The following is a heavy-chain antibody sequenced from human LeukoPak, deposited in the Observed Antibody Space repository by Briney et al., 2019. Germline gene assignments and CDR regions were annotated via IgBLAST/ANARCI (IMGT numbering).Heavy chain of an antibody. Sequence: VASVKVSCKASGYTFTGYYMHWVRQAPGQGLEWMGWINPNSGGTNYAQKFQGWVTMTRDTSISTAYMELSRLRSDDTAVYYCARDLATVTTSHYGMDVWGQGTTVTVSS. CDR1: GYTFTGYY. CDR2: INPNSGGT. D-gene: IGHD4-11*01. V-gene: IGHV1-2*04. CDR3: ARDLATVTTSHYGMDV. J-gene: IGHJ6*02.